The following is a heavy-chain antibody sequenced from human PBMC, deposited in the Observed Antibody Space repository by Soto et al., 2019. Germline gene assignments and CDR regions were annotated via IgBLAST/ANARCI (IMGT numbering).Heavy chain of an antibody. CDR3: AKDLEDEYYYYYGMDV. CDR1: GFTFSSYA. J-gene: IGHJ6*02. CDR2: ISGSGGST. V-gene: IGHV3-23*01. Sequence: GGSLRLSCAASGFTFSSYAMSWVRQAPGQGLEWVSAISGSGGSTYYADSVKGRFTISGDNSKNTLYLQMNSLRAEDTAVYYCAKDLEDEYYYYYGMDVWGQGTTVTVS.